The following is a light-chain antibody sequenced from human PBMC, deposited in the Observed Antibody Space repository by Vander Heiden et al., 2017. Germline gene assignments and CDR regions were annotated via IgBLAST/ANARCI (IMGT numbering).Light chain of an antibody. CDR3: QSYDSSLGGHVV. CDR2: DNI. Sequence: QSVLTQPPSVSGAPGQRVTISCTGSTSTIGAGYDVHWYPQLPGTAPKLLIYDNINRPSGVPDRFSGSKSGTSASLAITGLQAEDEADYYCQSYDSSLGGHVVFGGGTKLTVL. V-gene: IGLV1-40*01. J-gene: IGLJ2*01. CDR1: TSTIGAGYD.